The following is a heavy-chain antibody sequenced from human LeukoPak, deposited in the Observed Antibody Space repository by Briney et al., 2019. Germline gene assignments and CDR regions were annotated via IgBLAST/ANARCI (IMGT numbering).Heavy chain of an antibody. V-gene: IGHV3-30-3*01. CDR2: ISYDGSNK. D-gene: IGHD6-13*01. Sequence: PGGSLKLSCAASGFTFSSYAMHWVRQAPGKGLEWVAVISYDGSNKYYADSVKGRFTISRDNSKNTLYLQMNSLRAEDTAVYYCARPIAAAGLDYWGQGTLVTVSS. CDR1: GFTFSSYA. J-gene: IGHJ4*02. CDR3: ARPIAAAGLDY.